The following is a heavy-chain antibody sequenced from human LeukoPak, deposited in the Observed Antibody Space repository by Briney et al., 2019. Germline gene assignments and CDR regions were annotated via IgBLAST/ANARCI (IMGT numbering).Heavy chain of an antibody. CDR1: GFTFSSYA. J-gene: IGHJ4*02. D-gene: IGHD6-19*01. V-gene: IGHV3-30*04. CDR3: ARVGYSSGWSEYYFDY. Sequence: GGSLRLSCAASGFTFSSYAMHWVRQAPGKGVEWVAVISYDGSNKYYADSVKGRFTISRDNSKNTLYLQMNSLRAEDTAVYYCARVGYSSGWSEYYFDYWGQGTLVTVSS. CDR2: ISYDGSNK.